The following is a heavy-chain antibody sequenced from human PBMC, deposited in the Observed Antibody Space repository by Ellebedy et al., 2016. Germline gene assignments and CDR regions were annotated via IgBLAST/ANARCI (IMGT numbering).Heavy chain of an antibody. CDR3: VRSGGTSWADY. CDR1: GFTFSSYW. V-gene: IGHV3-7*03. J-gene: IGHJ4*02. CDR2: IKQDGSEK. D-gene: IGHD2-2*01. Sequence: GESLKISXAASGFTFSSYWMSWVRQLPGKGLEWVAKIKQDGSEKDYVDSVKGRFTISRDNAKNSMYLQMDSLRAEDTALYYCVRSGGTSWADYWGQGTPVTVSS.